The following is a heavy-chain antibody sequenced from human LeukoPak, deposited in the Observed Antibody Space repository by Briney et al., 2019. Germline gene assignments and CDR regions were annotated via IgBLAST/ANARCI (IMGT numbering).Heavy chain of an antibody. CDR3: ARGTPPDYGDYLAFDY. CDR1: GGTISSYY. D-gene: IGHD4-17*01. V-gene: IGHV4-59*01. Sequence: SETLSLTCTVSGGTISSYYWNWIRQPPGKGLEWIGYIHYSGSTKYNPSLKSRVTISVDTSKNQFSLKLSSVTAADTAVYYCARGTPPDYGDYLAFDYWGQGTLVTVSS. CDR2: IHYSGST. J-gene: IGHJ4*02.